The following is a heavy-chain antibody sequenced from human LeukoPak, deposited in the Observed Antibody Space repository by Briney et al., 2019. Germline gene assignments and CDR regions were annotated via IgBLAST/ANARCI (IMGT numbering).Heavy chain of an antibody. CDR2: IIPIFGTA. CDR1: GGTFSSYA. CDR3: ARVWFGELLGTPLYYYYMDV. V-gene: IGHV1-69*06. J-gene: IGHJ6*03. Sequence: GASVKVSCKASGGTFSSYAISWVRQAPGQGLEWMGGIIPIFGTANYAQKFQGRVTITADKSTRTAYMELSSLRSEDTAVYYCARVWFGELLGTPLYYYYMDVWGKGTTVTVSS. D-gene: IGHD3-10*01.